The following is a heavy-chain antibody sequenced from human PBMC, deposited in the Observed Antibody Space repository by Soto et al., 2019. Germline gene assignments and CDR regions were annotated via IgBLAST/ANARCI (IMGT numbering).Heavy chain of an antibody. CDR2: INPNSGGS. Sequence: ASVKVSCKPSGYMFTGFYIHWVRQAPGQGLEWMGWINPNSGGSNYSQNFQGRVTMTRDTSISTVYLELRRLRSDDTAVYYCARDRSLAYCGGGCYSLFDSWGQGTLVTVSS. J-gene: IGHJ4*02. V-gene: IGHV1-2*02. CDR1: GYMFTGFY. D-gene: IGHD2-21*01. CDR3: ARDRSLAYCGGGCYSLFDS.